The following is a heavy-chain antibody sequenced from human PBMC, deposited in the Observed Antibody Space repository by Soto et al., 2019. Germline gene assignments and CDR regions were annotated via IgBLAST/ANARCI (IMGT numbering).Heavy chain of an antibody. CDR1: GFSLSTFGVT. CDR3: AHKLRWSLN. V-gene: IGHV2-5*02. Sequence: QITLKESAPTLVKPTQTLTLTCTFSGFSLSTFGVTVAWIRQPPGKALEWLALIYWDDDKRYNASLENRLTITKDTAKNHVVLTMTNMDPVDTATYYCAHKLRWSLNWGQGTLVVVSP. J-gene: IGHJ4*02. D-gene: IGHD2-15*01. CDR2: IYWDDDK.